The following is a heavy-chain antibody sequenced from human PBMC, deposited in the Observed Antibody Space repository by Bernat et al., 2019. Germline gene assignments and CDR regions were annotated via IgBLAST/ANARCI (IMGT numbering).Heavy chain of an antibody. D-gene: IGHD6-13*01. CDR1: GYSFTSYW. Sequence: EVQLVQSGAEVKKPGESLRISCKGSGYSFTSYWISWVRQMPGKGLEWMGRIDPSDSYTNYSPYFQGHVTISADKSISTAYLQWSSLKASDTDMYYCARHLGSSSWYTNYWGQGTLVTVSS. J-gene: IGHJ4*02. V-gene: IGHV5-10-1*03. CDR3: ARHLGSSSWYTNY. CDR2: IDPSDSYT.